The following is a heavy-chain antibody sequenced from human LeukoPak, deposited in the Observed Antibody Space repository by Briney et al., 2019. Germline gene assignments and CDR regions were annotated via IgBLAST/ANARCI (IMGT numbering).Heavy chain of an antibody. CDR3: TRDGRLGIAAAGPPFDY. Sequence: GGSLRLSCTASGFTFGDYAMSWFRQAPGKGLEWVGFIRSKAYGGTTEYAASVKGRFTISRDDSKSIAYLQMNSLKTEDTAVYYCTRDGRLGIAAAGPPFDYWGQGTLVTVSS. CDR2: IRSKAYGGTT. V-gene: IGHV3-49*03. J-gene: IGHJ4*02. CDR1: GFTFGDYA. D-gene: IGHD6-13*01.